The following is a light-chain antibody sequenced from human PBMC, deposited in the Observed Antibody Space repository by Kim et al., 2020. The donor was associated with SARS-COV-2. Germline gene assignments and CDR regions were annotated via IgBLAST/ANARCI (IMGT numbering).Light chain of an antibody. CDR3: QVWDSSSDHLV. CDR1: NIGSKS. Sequence: PGKTARITWGGNNIGSKSVHWYQQKPGQAPVLVIYYDSDRPSGIPERFSGSNSGNTATLTISRVEAGDEADYYCQVWDSSSDHLVFGGGTQLTVL. J-gene: IGLJ2*01. V-gene: IGLV3-21*04. CDR2: YDS.